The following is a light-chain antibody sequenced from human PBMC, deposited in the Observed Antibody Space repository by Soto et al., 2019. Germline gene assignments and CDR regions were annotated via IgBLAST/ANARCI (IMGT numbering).Light chain of an antibody. CDR2: DAS. V-gene: IGKV1-5*01. CDR1: QNIATW. CDR3: QQFSSYS. Sequence: DIQMTQSPSILSASIGDRVTITCRASQNIATWVAWYQQKPGKAPRLLIYDASNLESGVPSRFSGSGSGTEFTLTISSLQPDDFGTDVCQQFSSYSFGRGTKLESK. J-gene: IGKJ2*01.